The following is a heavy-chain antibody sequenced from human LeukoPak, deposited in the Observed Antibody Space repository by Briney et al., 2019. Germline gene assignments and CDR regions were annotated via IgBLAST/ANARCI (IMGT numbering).Heavy chain of an antibody. CDR1: GFTFSSYA. V-gene: IGHV3-23*01. CDR2: ISGSGGST. D-gene: IGHD6-13*01. CDR3: ARDSYSSSWIDY. Sequence: GGSLRLSCAASGFTFSSYAMSWVRQAPGKGLEWISAISGSGGSTYYADSVKGRFTISRDNSKNTLYLQMNSLRAEDTAVYYCARDSYSSSWIDYWGQGTLVTVSS. J-gene: IGHJ4*02.